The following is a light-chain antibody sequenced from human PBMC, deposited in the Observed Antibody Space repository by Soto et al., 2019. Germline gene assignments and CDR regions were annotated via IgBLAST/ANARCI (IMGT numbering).Light chain of an antibody. CDR3: QSYDSSLSGLLV. CDR1: SSNIGAGYD. V-gene: IGLV1-40*01. J-gene: IGLJ2*01. Sequence: QSVLTQPPPVSGAPGQRVTISCTGSSSNIGAGYDVHWYQQLPGTAPKLLIYGNSNRPSGVPDRFSGSKSGTSASLAITGLQAEDEADYYCQSYDSSLSGLLVFGGGTKLTVL. CDR2: GNS.